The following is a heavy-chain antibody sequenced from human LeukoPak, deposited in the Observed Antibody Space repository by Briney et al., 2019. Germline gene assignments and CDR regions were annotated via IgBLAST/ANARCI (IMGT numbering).Heavy chain of an antibody. CDR3: ARGDPDWLQAYNWFDP. CDR2: INPNSGGT. CDR1: GYTLAGYY. V-gene: IGHV1-2*02. D-gene: IGHD5-24*01. Sequence: ASVRVSCKASGYTLAGYYIHWVRQAPGQGIEWLGWINPNSGGTNYAQKFHGRVTLTRDTSISTAYMELSGLRSDDTAVYFCARGDPDWLQAYNWFDPWGQGTLVTVSS. J-gene: IGHJ5*02.